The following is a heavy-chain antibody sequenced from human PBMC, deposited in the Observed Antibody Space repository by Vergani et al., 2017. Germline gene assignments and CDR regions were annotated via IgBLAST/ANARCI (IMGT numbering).Heavy chain of an antibody. J-gene: IGHJ4*02. CDR1: GESFSSFY. V-gene: IGHV4-34*02. D-gene: IGHD3-10*01. CDR3: AVRPRVNLVGGEIVTKRTFDY. CDR2: INNDGHT. Sequence: QVQLPQWGAGVVKPSGTLSLTCAVFGESFSSFYWSWIRQPPGKGLEWIGEINNDGHTNYNPSLESRVTVSRDTAKNQFSLNLMSVTAADTAMYYCAVRPRVNLVGGEIVTKRTFDYGSQGSLVTVSS.